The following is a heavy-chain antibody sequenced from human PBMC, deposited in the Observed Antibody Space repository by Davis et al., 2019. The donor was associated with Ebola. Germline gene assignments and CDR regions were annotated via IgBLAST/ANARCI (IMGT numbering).Heavy chain of an antibody. CDR1: GNSFSSLW. V-gene: IGHV5-51*01. D-gene: IGHD7-27*01. Sequence: GESLKISCKGSGNSFSSLWIAWVRQMPGKGLEWMGIIYTGDSDTRYSPSFRGQVTISADKSSKTAFLQWSSLKASDTAMYYCASLRRTITGMDDGFDIWGQGTMVTVSS. CDR3: ASLRRTITGMDDGFDI. J-gene: IGHJ3*02. CDR2: IYTGDSDT.